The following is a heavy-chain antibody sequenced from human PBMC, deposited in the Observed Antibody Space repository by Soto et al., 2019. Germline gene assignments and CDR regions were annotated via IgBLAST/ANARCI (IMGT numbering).Heavy chain of an antibody. CDR2: FDPEDGET. D-gene: IGHD1-26*01. CDR1: GYTLTELS. CDR3: ATGDRGATGGLYYYYGMDV. Sequence: GASVKVSCKVSGYTLTELSMHWVRQAPGKGLEWMGGFDPEDGETIYAQKFQGRVTMTEDTSTDTAYMELSSLRSEDTAVYHCATGDRGATGGLYYYYGMDVWGQGTTVTVS. V-gene: IGHV1-24*01. J-gene: IGHJ6*02.